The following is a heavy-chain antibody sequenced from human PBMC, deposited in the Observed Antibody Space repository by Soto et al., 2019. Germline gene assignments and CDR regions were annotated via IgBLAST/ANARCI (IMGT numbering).Heavy chain of an antibody. V-gene: IGHV1-46*01. J-gene: IGHJ4*02. D-gene: IGHD2-2*02. CDR3: ARTSYCSSTSCYIHFVSGQWLVNLFDY. CDR2: INPSGGST. CDR1: GYTFTSYY. Sequence: GASVKVSCKASGYTFTSYYMHWVRQAPGQGLEWMGIINPSGGSTSYAQKFQGRVTMTRDTSTSTVYMELSSLRSEDTAVYYCARTSYCSSTSCYIHFVSGQWLVNLFDYWGQGTLVTVSS.